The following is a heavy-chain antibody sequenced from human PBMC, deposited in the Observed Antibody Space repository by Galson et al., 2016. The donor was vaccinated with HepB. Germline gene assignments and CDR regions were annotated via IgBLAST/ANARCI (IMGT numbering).Heavy chain of an antibody. CDR2: IWYDGNNK. CDR1: GFTFSNYG. J-gene: IGHJ6*02. CDR3: AKVLASSSWYDAIDV. D-gene: IGHD6-13*01. V-gene: IGHV3-33*06. Sequence: SLRLSCAASGFTFSNYGMLWVRQAPGKGLEWVAVIWYDGNNKYYADSVEGRFTISRDNSKNTLYLQMNSLRAEDTAVYYFAKVLASSSWYDAIDVWGQGSTVTVSS.